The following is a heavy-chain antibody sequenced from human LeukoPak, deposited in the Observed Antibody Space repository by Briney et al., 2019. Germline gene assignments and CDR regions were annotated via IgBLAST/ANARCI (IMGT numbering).Heavy chain of an antibody. J-gene: IGHJ4*02. Sequence: GGSLRLSCAASGFTFSSYSMNWVRQAPGKGLEWVSAISGSGGSTYYADSVKGRFTISRDNSKNTLYLQMNSLRAEDTAVYYCAKSSGRSATSKYYFDYWGQGTLVTVSS. D-gene: IGHD6-19*01. CDR3: AKSSGRSATSKYYFDY. CDR1: GFTFSSYS. V-gene: IGHV3-23*01. CDR2: ISGSGGST.